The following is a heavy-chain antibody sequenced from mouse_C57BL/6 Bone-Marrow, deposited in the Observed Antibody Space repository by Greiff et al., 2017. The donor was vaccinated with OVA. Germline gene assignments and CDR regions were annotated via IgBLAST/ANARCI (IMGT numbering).Heavy chain of an antibody. CDR2: IDPETGGT. J-gene: IGHJ3*01. D-gene: IGHD2-5*01. Sequence: VQLQQSGAELVRPGASVTLSCKASGYTFTDYEMHWVKQTPVHGLEWIGAIDPETGGTAYNQKFKGKAILTADKSSSTAYMELRSLTSEDSAVYYCARKGYYSNSWFAYWGQGTLVTVSA. V-gene: IGHV1-15*01. CDR1: GYTFTDYE. CDR3: ARKGYYSNSWFAY.